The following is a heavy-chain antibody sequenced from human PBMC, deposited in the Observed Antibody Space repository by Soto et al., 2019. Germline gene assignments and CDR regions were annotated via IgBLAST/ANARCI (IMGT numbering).Heavy chain of an antibody. V-gene: IGHV1-69*12. CDR3: ARSYVGNDAFDI. Sequence: QVQLVQSGAEVKKPGSSVKVSCKASGGTFSSYAISWVRQAPGQGLEWMGGIIPIFGTANYAQKFQGRVAITAHESTSTAYMELSSLRSEDTAVYYCARSYVGNDAFDIWGQGTMVTVSS. CDR2: IIPIFGTA. CDR1: GGTFSSYA. J-gene: IGHJ3*02. D-gene: IGHD3-16*01.